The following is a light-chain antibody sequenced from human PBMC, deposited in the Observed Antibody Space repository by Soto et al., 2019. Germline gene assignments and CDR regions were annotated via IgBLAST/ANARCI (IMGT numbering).Light chain of an antibody. Sequence: DIQMTQSPSTLSASVGDRITITCRASQTISSWLAWYQQKPGKAPKLLIYDASPLESGVPSRFSGSGSGTEFTLTISSLQPDDFATYYCQQYKSALYTFGQGTNLEIK. CDR2: DAS. J-gene: IGKJ2*01. V-gene: IGKV1-5*01. CDR1: QTISSW. CDR3: QQYKSALYT.